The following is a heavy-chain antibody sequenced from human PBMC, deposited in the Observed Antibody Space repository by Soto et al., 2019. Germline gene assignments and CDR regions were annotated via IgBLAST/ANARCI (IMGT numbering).Heavy chain of an antibody. CDR3: ARDIYSYGSVGTPDI. J-gene: IGHJ3*02. D-gene: IGHD5-18*01. Sequence: QEQLMESGGGVVQPGRSLRLSCVASGFSFSSQAMHWVRQDPGKGLEWVAAISNDGNRQLYADSVKDRFTISRHKARNTLDLQMNNLRSGDTGVYFCARDIYSYGSVGTPDIWGQGTMVTVSS. CDR2: ISNDGNRQ. CDR1: GFSFSSQA. V-gene: IGHV3-30-3*01.